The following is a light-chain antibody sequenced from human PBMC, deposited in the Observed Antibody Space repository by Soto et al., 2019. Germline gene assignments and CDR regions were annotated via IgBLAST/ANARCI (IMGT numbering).Light chain of an antibody. CDR1: QGVSSH. CDR2: EVS. J-gene: IGKJ5*01. CDR3: QHLNGYPIT. V-gene: IGKV1-9*01. Sequence: IQMTQSPSTLSASVGDRVTITCRASQGVSSHLAWHQQKKGKPPKILIYEVSTLQSGVPSRFSGSGSGTDFTLTISRLQPEDFETYYCQHLNGYPITFGQGTRLEIK.